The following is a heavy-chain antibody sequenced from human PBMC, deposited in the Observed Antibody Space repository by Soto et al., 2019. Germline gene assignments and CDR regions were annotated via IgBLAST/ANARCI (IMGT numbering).Heavy chain of an antibody. CDR3: ARVAAGASRPFDY. V-gene: IGHV4-30-4*01. D-gene: IGHD6-13*01. Sequence: SETLSLTCTVSGASVSSADHYWSWIRRPPGKGLEWIGYIYYSGTSLSNPSLESRVTMSVDTSTNHFFLKLNSVTAADTAVYYCARVAAGASRPFDYWGQGTLVTVS. CDR2: IYYSGTS. CDR1: GASVSSADHY. J-gene: IGHJ4*02.